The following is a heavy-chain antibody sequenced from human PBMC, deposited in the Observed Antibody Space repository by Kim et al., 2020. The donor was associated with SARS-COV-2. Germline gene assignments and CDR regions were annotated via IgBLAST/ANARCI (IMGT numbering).Heavy chain of an antibody. J-gene: IGHJ5*02. D-gene: IGHD1-1*01. CDR2: IFRGGST. CDR3: ARDFAPTGNRWFDP. V-gene: IGHV3-23*03. Sequence: GGSLRLSCTASGFSVSDFAMSWLRQVPGKGPEWISVIFRGGSTKYEESMRGRFTISRVASENTVFLQMNMLRVDDTAVYYCARDFAPTGNRWFDPWGQGTPVTVSS. CDR1: GFSVSDFA.